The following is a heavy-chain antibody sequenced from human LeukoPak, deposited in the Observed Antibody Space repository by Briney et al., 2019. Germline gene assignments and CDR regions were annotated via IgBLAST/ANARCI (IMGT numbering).Heavy chain of an antibody. CDR3: ASDNNGDLHAFDI. V-gene: IGHV1-69*13. J-gene: IGHJ3*02. Sequence: ASVKVSCKASGGTFSSYAISWVRQAPGQGLEWMGGIIPIFGTANYAQKFQGRVTITADESTSTAYMELSSLRSEDTAVYYCASDNNGDLHAFDIWGQGTMVTVSS. CDR1: GGTFSSYA. CDR2: IIPIFGTA. D-gene: IGHD2-8*01.